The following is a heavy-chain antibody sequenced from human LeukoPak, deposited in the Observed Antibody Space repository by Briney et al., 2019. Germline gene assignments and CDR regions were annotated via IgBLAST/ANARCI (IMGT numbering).Heavy chain of an antibody. CDR3: ARTVHYSTGWSPTYYFDY. Sequence: SETLSLTCTVSGGSISDYYWSWIRQPPGKGLEWIGHIYYSGDTNYNPSLKSRVSISVDTSKNQFSLKLSSVTAADTALYYCARTVHYSTGWSPTYYFDYWGQGTLVTVSS. J-gene: IGHJ4*02. CDR1: GGSISDYY. D-gene: IGHD6-19*01. V-gene: IGHV4-59*01. CDR2: IYYSGDT.